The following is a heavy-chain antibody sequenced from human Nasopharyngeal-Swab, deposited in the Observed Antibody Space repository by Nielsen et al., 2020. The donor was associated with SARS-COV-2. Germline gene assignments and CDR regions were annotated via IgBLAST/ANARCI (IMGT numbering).Heavy chain of an antibody. J-gene: IGHJ6*02. CDR2: ISSSSSYI. CDR3: ARDGGFDYGDTDYYGMDV. Sequence: VRQMPGKGLAWVSSISSSSSYIYYADSVKGRFTISRDNAKNSLYLQMNSLRAEDTAVYYCARDGGFDYGDTDYYGMDVWGQGTTVTVSS. V-gene: IGHV3-21*01. D-gene: IGHD4-17*01.